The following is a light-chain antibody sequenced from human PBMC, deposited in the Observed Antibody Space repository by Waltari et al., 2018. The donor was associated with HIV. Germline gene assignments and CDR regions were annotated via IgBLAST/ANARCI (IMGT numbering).Light chain of an antibody. J-gene: IGLJ2*01. V-gene: IGLV2-23*02. CDR3: CSYAGSSTYVV. CDR2: EVS. Sequence: QSALTQPASVSGSPGQSITISCTGTSSDVGSYNLVSWYQQHPGKAPKLMIYEVSKRPSGVSKRFSGSKSANTASLTISGLQAEDESDYYCCSYAGSSTYVVFGGGTKLTVL. CDR1: SSDVGSYNL.